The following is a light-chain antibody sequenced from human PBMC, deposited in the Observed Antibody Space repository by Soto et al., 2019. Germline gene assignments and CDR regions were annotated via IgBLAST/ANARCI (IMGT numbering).Light chain of an antibody. Sequence: EIVMTQSPASLSVTPGERVTLSCRASENVYSNYLAWYQQKPGQAPRLLIYGASSRATGIPDRFSGSGSGTDFTLTISSLEPEYSAVYYCQQYGSSPLTFGQGTKVDIK. V-gene: IGKV3-20*01. CDR2: GAS. CDR1: ENVYSNY. CDR3: QQYGSSPLT. J-gene: IGKJ1*01.